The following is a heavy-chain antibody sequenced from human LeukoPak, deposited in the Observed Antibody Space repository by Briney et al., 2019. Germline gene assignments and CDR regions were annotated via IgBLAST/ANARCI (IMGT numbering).Heavy chain of an antibody. CDR2: ISWNSGGI. CDR1: GFTFDDYA. CDR3: AKGAVHTNYDFWSGYYRPRLGFDY. J-gene: IGHJ4*02. V-gene: IGHV3-9*01. D-gene: IGHD3-3*01. Sequence: GRSLRLSCAASGFTFDDYAMHWVRQAPGKGLEWVSGISWNSGGIGYADSVKGRFTISRDNAKNSLYLQMNSLRAEDTALYYCAKGAVHTNYDFWSGYYRPRLGFDYWGQGTLVTVSS.